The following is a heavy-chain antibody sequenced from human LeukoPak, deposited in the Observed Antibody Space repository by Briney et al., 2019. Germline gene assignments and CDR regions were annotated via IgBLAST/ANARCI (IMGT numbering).Heavy chain of an antibody. CDR3: ARDAETSLAN. V-gene: IGHV3-66*01. Sequence: PGGSLRLSCAASGFAVSSKYMNWVRQAPGKGLEWVTVIYLDGRADYADSVKGRFTISSDNSKNTVYLQMNSLKDEDTALYYCARDAETSLANWGQGTLVTVSP. CDR2: IYLDGRA. CDR1: GFAVSSKY. D-gene: IGHD5-24*01. J-gene: IGHJ4*02.